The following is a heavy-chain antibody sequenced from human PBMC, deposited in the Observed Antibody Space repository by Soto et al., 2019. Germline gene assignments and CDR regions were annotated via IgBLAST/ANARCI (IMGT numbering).Heavy chain of an antibody. J-gene: IGHJ4*02. Sequence: SVQASCEASGGTFSSSAISWVRQAPGQGLEWMGGIIPIFGTANYAQKFQGRVTITADESTSTADLELSSLRSEDTAVYYCAREGPCGYSYGCPGYWGQGTLVTVSS. CDR1: GGTFSSSA. V-gene: IGHV1-69*13. CDR2: IIPIFGTA. D-gene: IGHD5-18*01. CDR3: AREGPCGYSYGCPGY.